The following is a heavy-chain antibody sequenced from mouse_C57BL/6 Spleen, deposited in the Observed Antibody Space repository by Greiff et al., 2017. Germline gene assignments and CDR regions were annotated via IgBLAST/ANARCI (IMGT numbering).Heavy chain of an antibody. Sequence: EVKLLESGAELVKPGASVKLSCTASGFNIKDYYMHWVKQRTEQGLEWIGRIDPEDGETNYAPKFKGKATITADTSSNTAYLPLSSLTSEDTAVYYCASSRYCGSSCAMDYWGQGTSVTVSS. J-gene: IGHJ4*01. CDR2: IDPEDGET. D-gene: IGHD1-1*01. CDR3: ASSRYCGSSCAMDY. CDR1: GFNIKDYY. V-gene: IGHV14-2*01.